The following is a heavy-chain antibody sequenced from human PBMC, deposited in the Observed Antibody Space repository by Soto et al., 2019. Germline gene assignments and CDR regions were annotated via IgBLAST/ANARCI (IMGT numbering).Heavy chain of an antibody. CDR3: ARDDGGSSYIYYYYHGMEV. CDR1: GFTFSSYA. V-gene: IGHV3-30-3*01. J-gene: IGHJ6*02. D-gene: IGHD6-13*01. CDR2: ISYDGSNK. Sequence: QVQLVESGGGVVQPGRSLRLSCAASGFTFSSYAMHWVRQAPGKGLEWVAVISYDGSNKYYADSVKGRFTISRDNSKNTLYLQMISLVAEDTAVYYCARDDGGSSYIYYYYHGMEVWGQGTTVTVSS.